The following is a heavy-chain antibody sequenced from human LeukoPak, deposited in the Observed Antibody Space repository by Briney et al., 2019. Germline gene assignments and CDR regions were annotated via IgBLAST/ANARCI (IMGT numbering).Heavy chain of an antibody. J-gene: IGHJ4*02. CDR1: GYTFTGYY. CDR2: INPNSGGT. V-gene: IGHV1-2*02. Sequence: ASVKVSCNASGYTFTGYYMHWVRQAPGQGLEWMGWINPNSGGTNYAQKFQGRVTMTRDTSISTAYMELSRLRSDDTAVYYCARYGYSSSSFFHDYWGQGTLVTVSS. D-gene: IGHD6-6*01. CDR3: ARYGYSSSSFFHDY.